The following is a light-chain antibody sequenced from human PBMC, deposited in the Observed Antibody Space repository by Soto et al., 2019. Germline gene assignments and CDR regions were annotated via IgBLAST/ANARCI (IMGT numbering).Light chain of an antibody. CDR2: EVF. J-gene: IGLJ2*01. Sequence: QSALTQPASVSRSPGQSITISCTGTNSNVGGYNFVSWYQQYPGRAPKLMIYEVFNRPSGVSNRFSGSKSGNTASLTISGLQAEDEADYYCSSYTSVNTEVFGGGTKLTVL. CDR1: NSNVGGYNF. V-gene: IGLV2-14*01. CDR3: SSYTSVNTEV.